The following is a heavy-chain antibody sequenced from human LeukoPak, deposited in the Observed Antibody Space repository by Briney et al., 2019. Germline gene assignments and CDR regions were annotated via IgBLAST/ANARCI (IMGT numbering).Heavy chain of an antibody. J-gene: IGHJ4*02. CDR2: INPNTGDT. CDR1: GYTITGYY. V-gene: IGHV1-2*06. D-gene: IGHD2-15*01. CDR3: ARDRGDATVSYFDY. Sequence: ASVKVSCKASGYTITGYYMHWVRQAPGQGLEWMGRINPNTGDTNSARKFQGRVTMTRDTSISTVYMELSRLRSDDTAVYHCARDRGDATVSYFDYWGQGTLVTVSS.